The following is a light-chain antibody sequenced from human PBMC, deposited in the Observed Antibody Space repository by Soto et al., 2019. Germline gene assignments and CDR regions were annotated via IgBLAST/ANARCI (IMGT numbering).Light chain of an antibody. CDR2: DAS. V-gene: IGKV3D-20*02. CDR1: QSVSSSY. CDR3: QQRSNWPPLT. J-gene: IGKJ5*01. Sequence: EIVLTQSPSTLSFSPGERATLSCRARQSVSSSYLAWYQQKPGQAPRLLIYDASNRATGIPARFSGSGSGTDFTLTISSLEPEDFAVYYCQQRSNWPPLTFGQGTRLEIK.